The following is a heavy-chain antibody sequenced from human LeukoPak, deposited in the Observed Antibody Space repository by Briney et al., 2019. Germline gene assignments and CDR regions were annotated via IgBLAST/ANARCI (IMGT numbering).Heavy chain of an antibody. V-gene: IGHV1-18*01. CDR1: GYTFTSYG. CDR3: ARALSSRPWVYYDFWSSYYYYMDV. D-gene: IGHD3-3*01. J-gene: IGHJ6*03. Sequence: ASVKVSCKASGYTFTSYGISWVRQAPGQGLEWMGWISAYNCNTNYAQKLQGRVTMTTDTSTSTAYMELRSLRSDDTAVYYCARALSSRPWVYYDFWSSYYYYMDVWGKGTTVTVSS. CDR2: ISAYNCNT.